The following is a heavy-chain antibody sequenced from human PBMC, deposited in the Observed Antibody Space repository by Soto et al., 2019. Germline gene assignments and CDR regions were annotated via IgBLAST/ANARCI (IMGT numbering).Heavy chain of an antibody. V-gene: IGHV1-69*13. J-gene: IGHJ6*02. CDR1: GGPFSSYA. CDR2: IIPIFGTA. CDR3: ARAGGSAPNYYYYGMDV. D-gene: IGHD1-1*01. Sequence: SVKVSCKASGGPFSSYAISWVRQAPGQGLEWMGGIIPIFGTANYAQKFQGRVTITADESTSTAYMELSSLRSEDTAVYYCARAGGSAPNYYYYGMDVWGQGTTVTVSS.